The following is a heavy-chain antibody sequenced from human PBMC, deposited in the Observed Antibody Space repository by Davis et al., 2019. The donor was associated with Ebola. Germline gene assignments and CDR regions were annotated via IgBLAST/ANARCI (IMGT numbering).Heavy chain of an antibody. Sequence: SETLSLTCAVSGGSISSGGYSWSWIRQPPGKGLEWIGYIYYSGSTNYNPSLKSRVTISVDTSKNQFSLKLSSVTAADTAVYYCAREGSSSLGVYYYGMDVWGQGTTVTVSS. CDR2: IYYSGST. D-gene: IGHD6-6*01. V-gene: IGHV4-61*08. CDR1: GGSISSGGYS. J-gene: IGHJ6*02. CDR3: AREGSSSLGVYYYGMDV.